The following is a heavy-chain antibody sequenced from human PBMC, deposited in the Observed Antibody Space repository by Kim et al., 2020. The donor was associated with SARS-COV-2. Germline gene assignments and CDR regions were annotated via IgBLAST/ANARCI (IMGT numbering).Heavy chain of an antibody. D-gene: IGHD2-2*01. CDR3: ATSYAFSARGSPDY. CDR2: FDPEDGET. CDR1: GYTLTELS. Sequence: ASVKVSCKVSGYTLTELSMHWVRQAPGKGLEWMGGFDPEDGETIYARKFQGRVTMTEDTSTDTAYMELSSLRSEDTAVYYCATSYAFSARGSPDYWGQGTLVTVSS. J-gene: IGHJ4*02. V-gene: IGHV1-24*01.